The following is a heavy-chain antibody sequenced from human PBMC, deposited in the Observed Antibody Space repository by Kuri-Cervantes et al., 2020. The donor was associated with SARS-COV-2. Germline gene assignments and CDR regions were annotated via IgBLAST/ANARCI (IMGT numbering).Heavy chain of an antibody. V-gene: IGHV1-2*02. CDR2: INPNSGDT. CDR1: RYTFTYYY. J-gene: IGHJ4*02. Sequence: ASVKVSCKASRYTFTYYYIHWVRQAPGQGLEWMGSINPNSGDTNYAQRFQGRVIMTRDTSITTACMDLSRLTSDDTAVYYCARKGDWAYFDYWGQGTLVTVSS. D-gene: IGHD3-9*01. CDR3: ARKGDWAYFDY.